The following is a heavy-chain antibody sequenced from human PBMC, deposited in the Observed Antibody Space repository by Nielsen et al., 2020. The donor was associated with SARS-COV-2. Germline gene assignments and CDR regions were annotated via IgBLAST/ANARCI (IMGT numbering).Heavy chain of an antibody. CDR1: GFTFSSYA. V-gene: IGHV3-23*01. D-gene: IGHD6-19*01. CDR2: ISGSGGST. Sequence: GESLKISCAASGFTFSSYAMSWVRQAPGKGLEWVSVISGSGGSTYYADSVKGRFTISRDNAKNSLYLQMNSLRAEDTAVYYCARVSSMWLTYMDVWGQGTTVTVSS. J-gene: IGHJ6*02. CDR3: ARVSSMWLTYMDV.